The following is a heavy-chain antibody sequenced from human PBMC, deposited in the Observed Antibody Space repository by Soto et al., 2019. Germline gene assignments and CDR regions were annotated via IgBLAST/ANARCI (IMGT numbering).Heavy chain of an antibody. V-gene: IGHV1-18*01. J-gene: IGHJ6*02. D-gene: IGHD6-19*01. CDR1: GYTFTSYG. CDR2: ISAYNGNT. Sequence: ASVKVSCKASGYTFTSYGISWVRQAPGQGLDWMGWISAYNGNTNYAQKLQGRVTMTTDTSTSTAYMELRSLRSDDTAVYYCARSRGGQQWLVRRGYYYGMDVWGQGSTVTVSS. CDR3: ARSRGGQQWLVRRGYYYGMDV.